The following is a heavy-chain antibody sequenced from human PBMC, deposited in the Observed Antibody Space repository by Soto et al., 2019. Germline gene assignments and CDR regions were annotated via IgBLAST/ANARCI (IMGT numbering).Heavy chain of an antibody. V-gene: IGHV1-69*13. CDR2: IIPIFGTA. D-gene: IGHD3-3*01. CDR3: AREALYDFWSGYYSYFDY. Sequence: SVKVSCKASGGTFSSYAISWVRQAPGQGLEWMGGIIPIFGTANYAQKFQGRVTITADESTSTAYMELSSLRSEDTAVYYCAREALYDFWSGYYSYFDYWGQGTLVTVSS. J-gene: IGHJ4*02. CDR1: GGTFSSYA.